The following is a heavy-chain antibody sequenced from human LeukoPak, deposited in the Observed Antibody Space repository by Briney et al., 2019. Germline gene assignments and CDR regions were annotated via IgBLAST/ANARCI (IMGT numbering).Heavy chain of an antibody. CDR1: GGSISSYY. Sequence: PSETLSLTCTGPGGSISSYYWSWIRQPAGKGLEWIGRIYTSGSTNYNPSLKSRVTMSVDTSKNQFSLKLSSVTAADTAVYYCAREGLNYYGSGSIGWFDPWGQGTLVTVSS. V-gene: IGHV4-4*07. D-gene: IGHD3-10*01. J-gene: IGHJ5*02. CDR3: AREGLNYYGSGSIGWFDP. CDR2: IYTSGST.